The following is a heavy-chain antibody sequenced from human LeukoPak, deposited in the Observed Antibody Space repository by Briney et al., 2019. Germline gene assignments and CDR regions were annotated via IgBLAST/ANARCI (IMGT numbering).Heavy chain of an antibody. V-gene: IGHV4-61*01. CDR2: IYYSGST. CDR1: GGSITSYNYY. Sequence: KPSETLSLTCTVSGGSITSYNYYWSWLRQPPGKGLEWIGYIYYSGSTNYNPSLKSRVTISVDTSKNQFSLKLSSVTAADTAVYYCARIGRFRYSSGWYVIGMDVWGQGTTVTVSS. CDR3: ARIGRFRYSSGWYVIGMDV. D-gene: IGHD6-19*01. J-gene: IGHJ6*02.